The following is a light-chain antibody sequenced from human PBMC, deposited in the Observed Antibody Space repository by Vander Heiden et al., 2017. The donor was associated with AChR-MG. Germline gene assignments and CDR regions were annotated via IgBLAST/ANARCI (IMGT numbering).Light chain of an antibody. CDR2: QVS. CDR1: SRDVGAYNY. CDR3: SSYAGSNNVVL. J-gene: IGLJ3*02. V-gene: IGLV2-8*01. Sequence: QSALTQPPSASGPPGPSVTLPCTRTSRDVGAYNYVSWYQQHPGKAPKIMIYQVSKRPSGVPDRFSGSKSGNTASLTVSGLHAEDEAEYYCSSYAGSNNVVLFGGGTKLTVL.